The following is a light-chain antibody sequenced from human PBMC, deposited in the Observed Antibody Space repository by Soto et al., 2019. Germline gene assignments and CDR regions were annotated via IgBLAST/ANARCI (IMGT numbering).Light chain of an antibody. J-gene: IGKJ2*01. V-gene: IGKV1-33*01. CDR2: DAS. CDR1: QDISNY. Sequence: DIQMTQSPSSLSASVGDRVTITCQASQDISNYLNWYQQKPGKAPKLLIYDASNLETGVPSRFSGSGSGTDFPFTISSLQPEDIATYYCQQYDNLPRTFGQGTMLEIK. CDR3: QQYDNLPRT.